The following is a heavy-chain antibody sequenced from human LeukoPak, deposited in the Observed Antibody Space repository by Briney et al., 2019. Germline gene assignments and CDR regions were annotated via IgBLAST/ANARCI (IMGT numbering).Heavy chain of an antibody. CDR1: GFSFSNYW. J-gene: IGHJ4*02. CDR2: INGDGSHS. D-gene: IGHD6-13*01. Sequence: QSGGSLRLSCAASGFSFSNYWMTWVRQAPGKGLERVADINGDGSHSYCVDSVKGRFTLSRDNAKNSLFLQMSSLRAEDTAVYYCVKNSGWYCLDYWGQGTLVTVSS. V-gene: IGHV3-7*03. CDR3: VKNSGWYCLDY.